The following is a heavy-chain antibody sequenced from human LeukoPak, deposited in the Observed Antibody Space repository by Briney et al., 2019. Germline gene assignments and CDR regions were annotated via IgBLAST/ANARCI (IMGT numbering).Heavy chain of an antibody. CDR1: GFIFSSSW. J-gene: IGHJ4*02. D-gene: IGHD1-7*01. V-gene: IGHV3-7*01. CDR3: ASMFNWNYGKDY. CDR2: IKQDGSEK. Sequence: LPGGSLRLCCVASGFIFSSSWMSWVRQAPGKGLEWVANIKQDGSEKDYADSVKGRFTISRDNAKNSLYLQMNSLRAEDTAVYYCASMFNWNYGKDYWGQGTLVTVSS.